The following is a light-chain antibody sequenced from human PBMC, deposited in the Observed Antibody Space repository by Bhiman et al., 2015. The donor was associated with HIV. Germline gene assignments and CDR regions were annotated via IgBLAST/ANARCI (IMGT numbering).Light chain of an antibody. CDR3: QSYDSSLHIVV. CDR1: SSNIGSNT. V-gene: IGLV1-44*01. Sequence: LTQPPSASGTPGQTVTISCSGSSSNIGSNTVNWYQQLPGTAPKLLIYRNNQRPSGVPDRFSASKSGTSASLAITGLQAEDEADYYCQSYDSSLHIVVFGGGTELTVL. J-gene: IGLJ2*01. CDR2: RNN.